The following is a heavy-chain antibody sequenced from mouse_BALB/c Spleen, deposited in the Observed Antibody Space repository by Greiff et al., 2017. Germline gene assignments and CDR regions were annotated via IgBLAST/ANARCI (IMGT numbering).Heavy chain of an antibody. CDR2: IWAGGST. Sequence: VLLVESGPGLVAPSQSLSITCTVSGFSLTSYGVHWVRQPPGKGLEWLGVIWAGGSTNYNSALMSRLSISKDNSKSQVFLKMNSLQTDDTAMYYCARERDWVFAYWGQGTLVTVSA. V-gene: IGHV2-9*02. CDR1: GFSLTSYG. D-gene: IGHD4-1*01. J-gene: IGHJ3*01. CDR3: ARERDWVFAY.